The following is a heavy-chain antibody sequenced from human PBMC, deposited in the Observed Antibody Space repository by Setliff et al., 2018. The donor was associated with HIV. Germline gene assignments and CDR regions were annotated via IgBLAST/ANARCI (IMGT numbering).Heavy chain of an antibody. CDR3: ARSAHDSETGY. CDR2: INAGNGNT. CDR1: GGTFSSYG. D-gene: IGHD5-12*01. Sequence: GASVKVSCKTSGGTFSSYGISWVRQAPGQGLEWMGWINAGNGNTKYSQKFQGRVTMTWDTSTSTVYMELSSLRSEDTAFYYCARSAHDSETGYWGQGTLVTVSS. V-gene: IGHV1-18*01. J-gene: IGHJ4*02.